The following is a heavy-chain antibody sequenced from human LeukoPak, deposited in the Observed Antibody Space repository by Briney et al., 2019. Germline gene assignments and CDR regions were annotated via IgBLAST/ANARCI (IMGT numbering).Heavy chain of an antibody. V-gene: IGHV1-2*02. J-gene: IGHJ3*02. CDR1: GYTLTGYY. CDR3: ARGFDYDSSGYYDAFDI. D-gene: IGHD3-22*01. CDR2: INPNSGGT. Sequence: ASVKVSCKASGYTLTGYYMHWVRQAPGQGLEWMGWINPNSGGTNYAQKFQGRVTMTRDTSISTAYMELSRLRSDDTAVYYCARGFDYDSSGYYDAFDIWGQGTMVTVSS.